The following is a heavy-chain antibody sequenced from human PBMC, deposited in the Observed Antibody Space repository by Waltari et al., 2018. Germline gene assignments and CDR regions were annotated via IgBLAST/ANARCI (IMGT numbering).Heavy chain of an antibody. CDR2: ISSSGSTI. CDR1: GFTFSSYE. CDR3: ARVGLYCSSTSCYKGAFDI. J-gene: IGHJ3*02. Sequence: EVQLVESGGGLVQPGGSLRLSCAASGFTFSSYEMNWVRQAPGKGLEWVSYISSSGSTIDYAYAVKGRFTISRDNAKNALYLQMNSLRAEDTAVYYCARVGLYCSSTSCYKGAFDIWGQGTMVTVSS. V-gene: IGHV3-48*03. D-gene: IGHD2-2*02.